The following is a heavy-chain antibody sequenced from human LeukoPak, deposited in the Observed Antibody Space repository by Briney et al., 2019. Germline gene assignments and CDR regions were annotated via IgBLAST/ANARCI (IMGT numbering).Heavy chain of an antibody. D-gene: IGHD6-13*01. J-gene: IGHJ4*02. CDR1: GGSISSGGYY. V-gene: IGHV4-30-2*01. CDR3: ARATGIAAPAED. Sequence: SETLSLTCTVSGGSISSGGYYWSWIRQPPGKGLEWIGYIYHSGSTYYNPSLKSRVTISVDRSKNQFSLKLSSVTAADTAVYYCARATGIAAPAEDWGQGTLVTVSS. CDR2: IYHSGST.